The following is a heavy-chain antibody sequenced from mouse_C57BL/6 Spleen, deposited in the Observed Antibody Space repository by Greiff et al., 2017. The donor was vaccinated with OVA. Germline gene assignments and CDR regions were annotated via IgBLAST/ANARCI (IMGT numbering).Heavy chain of an antibody. Sequence: QVQLQQSGAELVRPGASVKLSCKASGYTFTDYYINWVKQRPGQGLEWIARIYPGSGNTYYNEKFKGKATLTAEKSSSTAYMQLSSLTSEDSAVYFCARGAHYSNFYAMDYWGQGTSVTVSS. CDR2: IYPGSGNT. V-gene: IGHV1-76*01. J-gene: IGHJ4*01. CDR1: GYTFTDYY. D-gene: IGHD2-5*01. CDR3: ARGAHYSNFYAMDY.